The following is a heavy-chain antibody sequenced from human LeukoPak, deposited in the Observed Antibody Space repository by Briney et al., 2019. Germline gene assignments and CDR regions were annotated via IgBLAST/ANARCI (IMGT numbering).Heavy chain of an antibody. V-gene: IGHV3-30*04. Sequence: PGGSLRLSCAASGFTFSSYAMHWVRQAPGKGLEWVAVISYDGSNKYYADSVKGRFTISRDNSKNTLYLQMNSLRAEDTAVYYCARDWGVSARPGYMDVWGKGTTVTVSS. J-gene: IGHJ6*03. D-gene: IGHD6-6*01. CDR2: ISYDGSNK. CDR3: ARDWGVSARPGYMDV. CDR1: GFTFSSYA.